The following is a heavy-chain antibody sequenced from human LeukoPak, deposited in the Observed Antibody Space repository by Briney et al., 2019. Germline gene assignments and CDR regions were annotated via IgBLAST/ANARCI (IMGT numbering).Heavy chain of an antibody. CDR2: IKQDGSEK. Sequence: GGSLRLSCAASGFTFSSYWMSWVRQAPGKGLEWVANIKQDGSEKYYVDSVKGRFTTSRDNAKNSLYLQMNSLRAEDTAVYYCARAPVDGGYWYFDLWGRGTLVTVSS. D-gene: IGHD3-16*01. CDR3: ARAPVDGGYWYFDL. V-gene: IGHV3-7*01. J-gene: IGHJ2*01. CDR1: GFTFSSYW.